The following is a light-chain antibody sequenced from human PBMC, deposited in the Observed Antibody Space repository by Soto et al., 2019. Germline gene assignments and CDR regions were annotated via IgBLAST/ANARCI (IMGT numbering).Light chain of an antibody. J-gene: IGKJ1*01. CDR2: DAS. V-gene: IGKV1-5*01. CDR3: QQYNSYPWT. Sequence: DIQMTQSPSTLSASVGERATLSCRASQSISSWLAWYQQKPGKAPKLLIYDASSLESGVPSRFRGSGSGTEFTLTSSSLQPDDFATYYCQQYNSYPWTFGQGTKVDIK. CDR1: QSISSW.